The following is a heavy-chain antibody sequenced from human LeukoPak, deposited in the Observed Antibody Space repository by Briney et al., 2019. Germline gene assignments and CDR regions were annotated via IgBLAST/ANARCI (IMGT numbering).Heavy chain of an antibody. CDR2: IYYSGST. J-gene: IGHJ4*02. V-gene: IGHV4-59*08. Sequence: SETLSLTCTVSGGSISSYYWSWIRQPPGKGLEWIGYIYYSGSTNYNPSLKSRVTISVDTSKNQFSLKLSSVTAADTAVYYCARVYHYYDSSGYGYWGQGTLVTVSS. D-gene: IGHD3-22*01. CDR1: GGSISSYY. CDR3: ARVYHYYDSSGYGY.